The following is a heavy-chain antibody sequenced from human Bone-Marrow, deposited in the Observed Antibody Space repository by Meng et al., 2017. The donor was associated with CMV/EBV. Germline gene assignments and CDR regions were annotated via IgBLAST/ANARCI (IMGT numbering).Heavy chain of an antibody. CDR2: ISSSGSTI. CDR3: ARSKRIAARWD. CDR1: GFTFSDYY. J-gene: IGHJ4*02. V-gene: IGHV3-11*01. Sequence: GESLKISCAASGFTFSDYYMSWIRQAPGKGLEWVSYISSSGSTIYYADSVKGRFTISRDNAKNSLYLQMNSLRAEDTAVYYCARSKRIAARWDWGQGTLVTVSS. D-gene: IGHD6-6*01.